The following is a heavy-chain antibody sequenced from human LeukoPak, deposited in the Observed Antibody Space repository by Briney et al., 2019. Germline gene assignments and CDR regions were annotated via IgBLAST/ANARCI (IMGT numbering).Heavy chain of an antibody. CDR3: ASVVPRYNWNYVGY. Sequence: PSETLSLTCTVSGGSISSSSYYWGWIRQPPGKGLEWIGSIYSSGSTYYNPSLKSRVTISVDTSKNQLSLKLSSVTAADTAVYYCASVVPRYNWNYVGYWGQGTLVTVSS. CDR2: IYSSGST. D-gene: IGHD1-7*01. CDR1: GGSISSSSYY. J-gene: IGHJ4*02. V-gene: IGHV4-39*01.